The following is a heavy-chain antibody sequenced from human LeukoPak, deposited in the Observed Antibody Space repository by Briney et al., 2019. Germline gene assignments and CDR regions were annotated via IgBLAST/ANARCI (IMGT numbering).Heavy chain of an antibody. CDR2: ISSNSDTI. CDR1: GFTLGDYD. CDR3: LTSSFDH. V-gene: IGHV3-9*01. J-gene: IGHJ4*02. Sequence: GRSLRLSCAASGFTLGDYDIHWVRQAPGKGPEWVSSISSNSDTIAYAEPVKGRFTVSRDNTINSLYLQVDSLRVEDTALYYCLTSSFDHWGQGTLVTVSS.